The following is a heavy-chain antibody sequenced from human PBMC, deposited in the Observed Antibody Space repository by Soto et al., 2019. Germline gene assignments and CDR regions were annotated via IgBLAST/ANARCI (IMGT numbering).Heavy chain of an antibody. V-gene: IGHV3-23*01. J-gene: IGHJ4*02. Sequence: EVQLLESGGGLVQPGGSLRLSCAASGFTFSSYAMSWVRQAPGNGLEWVSAISGSGGSKYYADSVKGRFTISRDNSKNTLYLQMNSLRAKDTAVYYCAKDHGSSLRLVLVPAANDHWGQVTLVTVSS. CDR1: GFTFSSYA. CDR2: ISGSGGSK. CDR3: AKDHGSSLRLVLVPAANDH. D-gene: IGHD2-2*01.